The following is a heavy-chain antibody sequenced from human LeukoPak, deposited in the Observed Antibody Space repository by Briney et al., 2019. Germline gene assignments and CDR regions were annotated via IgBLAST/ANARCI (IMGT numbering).Heavy chain of an antibody. CDR2: INRDGTEK. V-gene: IGHV3-7*04. CDR3: VRGDWYFES. J-gene: IGHJ4*02. Sequence: GGSLRLSCATSGFNFSDSRMTWVRQAPGKGLQWVANINRDGTEKHFLDSIEGRFTISRDNRKKSLYLQMNSLRPQDAAVYFCVRGDWYFESWGQGTLVTVSS. CDR1: GFNFSDSR. D-gene: IGHD2-21*01.